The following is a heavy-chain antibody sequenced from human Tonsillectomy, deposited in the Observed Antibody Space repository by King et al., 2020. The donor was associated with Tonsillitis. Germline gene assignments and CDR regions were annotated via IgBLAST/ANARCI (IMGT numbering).Heavy chain of an antibody. J-gene: IGHJ3*02. CDR2: INPNSVDT. CDR3: ARDYYGSGNYPDAFDI. D-gene: IGHD3-10*01. V-gene: IGHV1-2*02. Sequence: VQLVESGAEVKRPGASVKVSCKASGYTFTGHCLHWVRQAPGQGREWMGWINPNSVDTDYAQNFQGRVTMTRDTSISTAYMELSRLRSDDTAVYYCARDYYGSGNYPDAFDIWGQGTMVTVSS. CDR1: GYTFTGHC.